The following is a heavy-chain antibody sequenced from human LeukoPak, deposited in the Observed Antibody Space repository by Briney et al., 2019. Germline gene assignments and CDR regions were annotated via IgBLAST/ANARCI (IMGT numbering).Heavy chain of an antibody. CDR3: ARGEPRGYSSGWRLFDY. J-gene: IGHJ4*02. Sequence: SETLSLTCTVSGGSISSYYWSWIRQPAGKGLEWIGRIYTSGSTNYNPSLKSRVTMSVDTSKNQFSLKLSSVTAADTAVYYCARGEPRGYSSGWRLFDYWGQGTLVTVSS. CDR2: IYTSGST. D-gene: IGHD6-19*01. V-gene: IGHV4-4*07. CDR1: GGSISSYY.